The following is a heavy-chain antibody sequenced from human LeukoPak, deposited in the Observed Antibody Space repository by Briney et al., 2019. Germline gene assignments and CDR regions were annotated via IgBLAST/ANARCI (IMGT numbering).Heavy chain of an antibody. CDR3: ASERQRRGYFDY. J-gene: IGHJ4*02. D-gene: IGHD1-1*01. CDR2: IYHSGST. Sequence: PSQTLSLTCTVSGGSISTGGYYWSWIRQPPGTGLEWIGYIYHSGSTYYNPSLKSRVTISVDRSKNQFSLKLSSVTAADTAVYYCASERQRRGYFDYWGQGTLVTVSS. V-gene: IGHV4-30-2*02. CDR1: GGSISTGGYY.